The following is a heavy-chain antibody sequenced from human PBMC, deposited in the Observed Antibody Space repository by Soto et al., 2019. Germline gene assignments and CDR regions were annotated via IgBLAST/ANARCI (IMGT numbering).Heavy chain of an antibody. CDR3: ARASSRWSFDL. D-gene: IGHD3-3*01. V-gene: IGHV4-4*02. Sequence: QVQLQESGPGLVQPSGTLSLTCTVSSGSISSINWWSWIRQPPGKGLEWIGEIYHTGTSNYNPSLRSRATMSVDKSRNQMSLTLTSVTAADTAVYFCARASSRWSFDLWGRGTLVAVSS. J-gene: IGHJ2*01. CDR1: SGSISSINW. CDR2: IYHTGTS.